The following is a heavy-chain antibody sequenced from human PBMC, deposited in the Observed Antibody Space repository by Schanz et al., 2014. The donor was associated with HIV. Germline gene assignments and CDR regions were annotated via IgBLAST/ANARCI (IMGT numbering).Heavy chain of an antibody. Sequence: VQLVESGGGVVQPGRSLRLSCAASGFTFSDYSMNWVRQAPGKGLEWVSYISGSSSSIYYADSVKGRFTISRDNVKNSLFLQMNNLRDEDTAVYYCARWGGSSWYWFDSWGQGTLVTVSS. V-gene: IGHV3-48*02. CDR1: GFTFSDYS. CDR2: ISGSSSSI. D-gene: IGHD6-13*01. J-gene: IGHJ5*01. CDR3: ARWGGSSWYWFDS.